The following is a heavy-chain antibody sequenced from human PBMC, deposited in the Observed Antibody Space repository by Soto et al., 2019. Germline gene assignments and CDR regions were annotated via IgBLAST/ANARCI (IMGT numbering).Heavy chain of an antibody. D-gene: IGHD3-22*01. CDR1: GGSISSYY. Sequence: SETLSLTCTVSGGSISSYYWSWIRQPPGKGLEWIGYIYYSGSTNYNPSLKSRVTISVDTSKNQFSLKLGSVTAADTAVYYCARGDDSSGYYYYWGQGTLVTVSS. CDR2: IYYSGST. CDR3: ARGDDSSGYYYY. J-gene: IGHJ4*02. V-gene: IGHV4-59*01.